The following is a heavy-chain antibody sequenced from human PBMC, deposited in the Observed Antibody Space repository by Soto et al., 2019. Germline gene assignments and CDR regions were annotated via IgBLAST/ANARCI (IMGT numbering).Heavy chain of an antibody. CDR3: ARDTSYSQSDY. V-gene: IGHV1-18*01. CDR1: GDPFSGYS. J-gene: IGHJ4*02. Sequence: GASVKVSCKASGDPFSGYSISWVRQAPGQGLEWMGWISAYNGNTNYAQKLQGRVTMTTDTSTSTAYMELRSLRSDDTAVYYCARDTSYSQSDYWGQGTLVTVSS. CDR2: ISAYNGNT. D-gene: IGHD1-26*01.